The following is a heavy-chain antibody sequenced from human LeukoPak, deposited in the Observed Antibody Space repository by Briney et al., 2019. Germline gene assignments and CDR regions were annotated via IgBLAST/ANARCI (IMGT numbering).Heavy chain of an antibody. Sequence: PGGSLRLSCAASGFTFSSYAMSWVRQAPGKGLEWVSAISGSGGSTYYADSVKGRFTISRDNSKNTLYLQMNSLRAEDTAVYYCAKSRGRWLQFFPGDYWSQGTLVTVSS. CDR1: GFTFSSYA. CDR3: AKSRGRWLQFFPGDY. D-gene: IGHD5-24*01. CDR2: ISGSGGST. V-gene: IGHV3-23*01. J-gene: IGHJ4*02.